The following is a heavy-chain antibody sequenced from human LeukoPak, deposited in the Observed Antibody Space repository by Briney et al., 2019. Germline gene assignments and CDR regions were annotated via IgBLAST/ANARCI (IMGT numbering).Heavy chain of an antibody. CDR3: AREGYNWNDSRFYYYYYMDV. Sequence: GGSLRLSCAASGFTFSSYSMNWVRQAPGKGLEWVSYISSSSSTIYYADSVKGRFTISRDNAKNSLYLQMNSLRDEDTAVYYCAREGYNWNDSRFYYYYYMDVWGKGITVTVSS. CDR2: ISSSSSTI. J-gene: IGHJ6*03. D-gene: IGHD1-20*01. V-gene: IGHV3-48*02. CDR1: GFTFSSYS.